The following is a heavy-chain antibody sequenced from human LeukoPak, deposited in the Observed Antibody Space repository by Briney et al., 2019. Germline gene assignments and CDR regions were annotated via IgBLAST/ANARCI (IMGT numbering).Heavy chain of an antibody. CDR1: GGTFRSYA. V-gene: IGHV1-69*05. Sequence: SVKVSCKASGGTFRSYAISWVRQAPGQGLEWMGRIIPIFGTANYVQKFQGRVTITTDESTSTAYMELSSLRSDDTAVYYCARASGTMVRGVIVGNGADYWGQGTLVTVSS. CDR3: ARASGTMVRGVIVGNGADY. D-gene: IGHD3-10*01. CDR2: IIPIFGTA. J-gene: IGHJ4*02.